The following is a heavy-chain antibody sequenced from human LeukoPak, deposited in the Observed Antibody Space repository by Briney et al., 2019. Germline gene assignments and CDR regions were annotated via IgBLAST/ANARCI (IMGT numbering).Heavy chain of an antibody. CDR1: GGSLSSYY. CDR2: IYTSGSS. V-gene: IGHV4-4*07. Sequence: SETLSLTCTVSGGSLSSYYWSWIRQPAGKGLEWIGRIYTSGSSNYNPSLKSRVTMSVDTSKNQFSLKLSSVTAADTAVYYCARVGTGYSSGWYDYWGQGTLVTVSS. D-gene: IGHD6-19*01. CDR3: ARVGTGYSSGWYDY. J-gene: IGHJ4*02.